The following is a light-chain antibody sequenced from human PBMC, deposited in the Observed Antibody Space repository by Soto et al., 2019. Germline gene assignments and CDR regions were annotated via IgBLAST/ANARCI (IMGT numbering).Light chain of an antibody. CDR3: HQYNMWPPLI. V-gene: IGKV1-9*01. J-gene: IGKJ4*01. CDR1: QGINGY. CDR2: TAS. Sequence: DIPLTQSPSFLSASVGDRVTITCRASQGINGYVAWYQQKPGKAPKLLINTASTLESGVPSRFSGSGSGAEFTLTISSLLPEDFATYLCHQYNMWPPLIFGGGTKVEIK.